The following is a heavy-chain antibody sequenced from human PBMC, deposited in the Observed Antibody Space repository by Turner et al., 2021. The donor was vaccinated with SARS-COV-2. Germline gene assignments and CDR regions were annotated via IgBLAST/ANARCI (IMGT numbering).Heavy chain of an antibody. D-gene: IGHD2-15*01. J-gene: IGHJ5*02. Sequence: EVQLVESGGGLVQPGGSLRLSCAASGFTFSSYWMHWVRQAPGEGLVWVSRLNSDGSTTNYADSVKGRFTISRDNAKNTLYLQMNSLRDEDSAVYYCARGLYGDPVGFDRWGQGTLVTVSS. CDR2: LNSDGSTT. V-gene: IGHV3-74*01. CDR1: GFTFSSYW. CDR3: ARGLYGDPVGFDR.